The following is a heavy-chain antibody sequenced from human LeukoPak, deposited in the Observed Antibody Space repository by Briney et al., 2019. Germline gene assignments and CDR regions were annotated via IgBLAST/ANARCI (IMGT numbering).Heavy chain of an antibody. CDR2: IYHGGST. CDR3: ARTSLTGILHDFDH. Sequence: SEPLSLTCAVSGYSIINNNYWGWIRQPPGKGLEWIGHIYHGGSTYYNPSLKSRVTISVDTSKNQFSVKLNSVTAADTAVYYCARTSLTGILHDFDHWGQGTLVTVSS. V-gene: IGHV4-38-2*01. CDR1: GYSIINNNY. J-gene: IGHJ4*02. D-gene: IGHD3-9*01.